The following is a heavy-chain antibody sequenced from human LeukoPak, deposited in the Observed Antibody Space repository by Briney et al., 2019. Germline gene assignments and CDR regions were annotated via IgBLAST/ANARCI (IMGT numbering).Heavy chain of an antibody. CDR1: GYTFTSYG. Sequence: GASVKVSCKASGYTFTSYGISWVRQAPGQGLQWMGWISAYNGNTNYAQKLQGRVTMTTDTSTSTAYMELRSLRSDDTAVYYCARGDHGWFGELFYTDYYYGMDVWGQGTTVTVSS. CDR2: ISAYNGNT. V-gene: IGHV1-18*01. J-gene: IGHJ6*02. CDR3: ARGDHGWFGELFYTDYYYGMDV. D-gene: IGHD3-10*01.